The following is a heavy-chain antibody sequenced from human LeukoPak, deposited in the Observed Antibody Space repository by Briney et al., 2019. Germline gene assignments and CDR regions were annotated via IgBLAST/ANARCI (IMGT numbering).Heavy chain of an antibody. V-gene: IGHV4-39*01. CDR3: AKHYMGSYNNRGLDS. CDR1: GGSISSRSYY. D-gene: IGHD3-10*01. Sequence: SETLSLTCTVSGGSISSRSYYWGWIRPPPGKWLEWIGSIYYSGYTYYNPSLEGRVTISVDTSKSQFSLRLSSVTAADTAVYYCAKHYMGSYNNRGLDSWGQGTLVTVSS. J-gene: IGHJ4*02. CDR2: IYYSGYT.